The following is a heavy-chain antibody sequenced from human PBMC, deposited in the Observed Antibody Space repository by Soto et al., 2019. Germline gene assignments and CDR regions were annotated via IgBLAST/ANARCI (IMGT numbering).Heavy chain of an antibody. Sequence: PGQSLKISCKASGYSFSFYWIGWVRQMPGKGLEWMAIMYPDDSDIRYSPSFEAHVTISADKSTSTAFLQWSSLKASDTAMYYCAPAYVYDFEKSNNDRDALDIWGQGTLVTVSS. V-gene: IGHV5-51*01. D-gene: IGHD2-8*01. J-gene: IGHJ3*02. CDR3: APAYVYDFEKSNNDRDALDI. CDR1: GYSFSFYW. CDR2: MYPDDSDI.